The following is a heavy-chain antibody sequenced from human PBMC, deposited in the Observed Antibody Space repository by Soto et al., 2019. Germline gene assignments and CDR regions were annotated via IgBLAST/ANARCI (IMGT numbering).Heavy chain of an antibody. D-gene: IGHD3-22*01. V-gene: IGHV4-59*01. CDR1: GGSISGYY. J-gene: IGHJ4*02. CDR3: ASEGPYDSNRYYYF. Sequence: QVQLQESGPGLVKPSETLSLTCTDSGGSISGYYWSWIRQPPGKGLEWIGYIYYGGSTNYSPSLKSRVTISVDTSKNQFSLERSSVTAADTAVYYCASEGPYDSNRYYYFWGPGTLVTVSS. CDR2: IYYGGST.